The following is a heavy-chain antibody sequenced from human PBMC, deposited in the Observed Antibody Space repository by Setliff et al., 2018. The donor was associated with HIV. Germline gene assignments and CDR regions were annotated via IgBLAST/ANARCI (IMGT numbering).Heavy chain of an antibody. CDR1: GGSITSSGYN. V-gene: IGHV4-31*03. D-gene: IGHD3-10*01. J-gene: IGHJ6*02. CDR2: IYSSGRT. Sequence: KTSETLSLTCIVSGGSITSSGYNWNWIRQHPGKGLEWIGYIYSSGRTSYNPSLQSRVSISIDTSKNQFSLKLDSVIAADTAVYYCARDEVRYYSGSESVRAGMDVWGQGTAVTV. CDR3: ARDEVRYYSGSESVRAGMDV.